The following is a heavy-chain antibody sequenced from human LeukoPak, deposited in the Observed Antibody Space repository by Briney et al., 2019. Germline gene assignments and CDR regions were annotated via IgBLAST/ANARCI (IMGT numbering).Heavy chain of an antibody. Sequence: GGSLRLSCAASGFSFSTYNMNWVRQAPGKGLEWISYVSGSGSATYYADSVKGRFTISRDNAKNSLYLQMNNLRAEDTAVYYCATIHVDPARDWFDPWGQGTLVTVSS. CDR1: GFSFSTYN. D-gene: IGHD2-15*01. J-gene: IGHJ5*02. CDR2: VSGSGSAT. CDR3: ATIHVDPARDWFDP. V-gene: IGHV3-48*01.